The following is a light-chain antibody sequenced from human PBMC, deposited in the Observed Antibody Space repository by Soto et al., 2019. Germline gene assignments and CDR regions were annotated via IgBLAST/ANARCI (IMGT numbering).Light chain of an antibody. Sequence: SVLTQPPSASGSPGQSVTISCTGTSSDVGGYNYVSWYQQHPGRAPKLLIYEVTKRPSGVPDRFSGSKSGNTASLTVSGLQDEDEADYYCSSYEGSSTYVFGHGTKVTGL. V-gene: IGLV2-8*01. J-gene: IGLJ1*01. CDR2: EVT. CDR1: SSDVGGYNY. CDR3: SSYEGSSTYV.